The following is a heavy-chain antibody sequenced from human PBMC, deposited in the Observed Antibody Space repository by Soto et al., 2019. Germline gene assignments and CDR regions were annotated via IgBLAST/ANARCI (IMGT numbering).Heavy chain of an antibody. J-gene: IGHJ4*02. Sequence: QVQLVQSGAEVKKPGASVKVSCKASGYTFTSYAMHWVRQAPGQRLEWMGWINAGNGNTKYSQRFQGRVTITRDTSASTAYRELSSLTSEDTAVYYCASARGLMVRGVIINPALSDWGQGTLVTVSS. CDR2: INAGNGNT. CDR1: GYTFTSYA. CDR3: ASARGLMVRGVIINPALSD. D-gene: IGHD3-10*01. V-gene: IGHV1-3*01.